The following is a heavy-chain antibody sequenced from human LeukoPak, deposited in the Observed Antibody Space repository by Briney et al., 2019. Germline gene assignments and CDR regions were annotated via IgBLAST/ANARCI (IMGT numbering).Heavy chain of an antibody. CDR3: ARGRRDYVRVFDY. Sequence: ASVKVSCKASGYTFTSYGISWVRQAPGQRLEWMGWINAGNGNTKYSQKFQGRVTITRDTSASTAYMELSSLRSEDTAVYYCARGRRDYVRVFDYWGQGTLVTVSS. J-gene: IGHJ4*02. V-gene: IGHV1-3*01. CDR1: GYTFTSYG. D-gene: IGHD3-16*01. CDR2: INAGNGNT.